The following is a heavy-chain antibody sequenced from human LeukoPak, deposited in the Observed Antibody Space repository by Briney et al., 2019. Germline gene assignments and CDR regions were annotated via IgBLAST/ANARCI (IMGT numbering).Heavy chain of an antibody. CDR1: GFTFSYYW. V-gene: IGHV3-7*03. D-gene: IGHD5-18*01. Sequence: GGSLRLSCVVSGFTFSYYWMSWVRQAPGKGLEWVANIKQDGSEKYYVDSVKGRFTISRDNAKNSLYLQMNSLRAEDTALYYCAKLVTGVTGYFDYWGQGTLVTVSS. J-gene: IGHJ4*02. CDR3: AKLVTGVTGYFDY. CDR2: IKQDGSEK.